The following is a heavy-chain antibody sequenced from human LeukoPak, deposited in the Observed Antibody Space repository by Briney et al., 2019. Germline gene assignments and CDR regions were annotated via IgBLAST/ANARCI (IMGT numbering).Heavy chain of an antibody. CDR3: PRQDFDSSGPGVY. J-gene: IGHJ4*02. Sequence: PGGSLRLSCAASGFTFSSYGMHWVRQAPGKGLEWVAFIGYDGNNKYYADSVKGRFTISRDNSKNTLYLQMNSLRAEDTAVYYCPRQDFDSSGPGVYWGQGTLVTVSS. CDR1: GFTFSSYG. D-gene: IGHD3-22*01. V-gene: IGHV3-33*01. CDR2: IGYDGNNK.